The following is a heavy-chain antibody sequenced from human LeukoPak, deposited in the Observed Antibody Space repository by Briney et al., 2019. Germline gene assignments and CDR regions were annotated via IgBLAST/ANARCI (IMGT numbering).Heavy chain of an antibody. CDR3: AKGGLPGTDYYYYMDV. V-gene: IGHV3-74*01. CDR1: GFIFSGYW. CDR2: ISNDGNII. J-gene: IGHJ6*03. Sequence: GGSPRLSCAASGFIFSGYWMHWVRQAPGKGLVWVSHISNDGNIINYADSVKGRFTISRDNSKNTLYLQMNSLRAEDTAVYYCAKGGLPGTDYYYYMDVWGKGTTVTISS. D-gene: IGHD3-10*01.